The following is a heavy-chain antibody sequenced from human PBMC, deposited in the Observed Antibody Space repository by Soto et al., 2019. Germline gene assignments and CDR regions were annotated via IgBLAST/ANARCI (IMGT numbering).Heavy chain of an antibody. Sequence: GGSLRLSCAASGFTFSSYAMSWVRQAPGKGLEWVSAISGSGGSTYYADSVKGRFTISRDNSKNTLYLQMNSLRAEDTAVYYCAKGPPYYYGSGSDYYYGMDVWGQGTTVTVSS. CDR3: AKGPPYYYGSGSDYYYGMDV. V-gene: IGHV3-23*01. CDR2: ISGSGGST. CDR1: GFTFSSYA. J-gene: IGHJ6*02. D-gene: IGHD3-10*01.